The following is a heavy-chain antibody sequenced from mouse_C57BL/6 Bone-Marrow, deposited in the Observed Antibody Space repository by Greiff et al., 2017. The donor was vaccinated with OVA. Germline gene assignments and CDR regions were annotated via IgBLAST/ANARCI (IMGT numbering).Heavy chain of an antibody. CDR2: INPSTGGT. V-gene: IGHV1-42*01. D-gene: IGHD4-1*01. Sequence: VQLKESGPELVKPGASVKISCKASGYSFTGYYMNWVKQSPEKSLEWIGEINPSTGGTTYNQKFKAKATLTVDKSSSTAYMRLKSLTSEDSVVYYCARGGTSPFAYWGQGTLVTVSA. CDR1: GYSFTGYY. J-gene: IGHJ3*01. CDR3: ARGGTSPFAY.